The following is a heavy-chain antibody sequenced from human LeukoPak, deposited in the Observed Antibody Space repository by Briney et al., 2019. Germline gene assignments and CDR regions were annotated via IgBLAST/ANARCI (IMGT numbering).Heavy chain of an antibody. Sequence: GGSLRLSCAASGFTFSNAWMSWVRQAPGKGPEWVGRIESKTEGETTDYAAPVKGRFTISRDDSKNTLYLQMNSLETEDTAVYYCAARPKYADYWGQGTLVTVSS. J-gene: IGHJ4*02. CDR3: AARPKYADY. CDR2: IESKTEGETT. V-gene: IGHV3-15*04. CDR1: GFTFSNAW.